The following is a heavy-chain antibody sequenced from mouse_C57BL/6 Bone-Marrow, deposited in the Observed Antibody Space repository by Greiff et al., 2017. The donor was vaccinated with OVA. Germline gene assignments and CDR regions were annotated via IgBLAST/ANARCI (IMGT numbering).Heavy chain of an antibody. J-gene: IGHJ1*03. Sequence: QVQLKQPGAELVMPGASVKLSCKASGYTFTSYWMHWVKQRPGQGLEWIGEIDPSDSYTNYNQKFKGKSTLTVDKSSSTAYMQLSSLTSEDSAVYYCARGRGWYFDVWGTGTTVTVSS. CDR1: GYTFTSYW. CDR3: ARGRGWYFDV. V-gene: IGHV1-69*01. CDR2: IDPSDSYT.